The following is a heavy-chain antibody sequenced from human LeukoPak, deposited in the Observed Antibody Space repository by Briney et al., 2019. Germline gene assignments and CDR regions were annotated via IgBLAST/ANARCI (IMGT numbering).Heavy chain of an antibody. D-gene: IGHD5-24*01. CDR2: VRGSYAGT. J-gene: IGHJ3*02. CDR3: AKDRQERATNDAFDI. CDR1: GFTFISYA. Sequence: GGSLRLSCAASGFTFISYAMNWVREAPGEGLECVSAVRGSYAGTSYADSVNGQFTISRDNSKTTLYLQMNSLRAEDTAVYYCAKDRQERATNDAFDIWGPGTRITVSS. V-gene: IGHV3-23*01.